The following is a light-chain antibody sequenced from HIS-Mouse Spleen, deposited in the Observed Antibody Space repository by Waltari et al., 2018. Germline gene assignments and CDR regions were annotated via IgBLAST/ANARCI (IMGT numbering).Light chain of an antibody. J-gene: IGLJ2*01. CDR1: KLGDKY. V-gene: IGLV3-1*01. CDR3: QAWDSSLV. CDR2: QDS. Sequence: SYELTQPPSVSVSPGQTASITCPGDKLGDKYACWYQQEPGQSPVLVIYQDSKRPSGIPERFSGSNSGNTATLTISGTQAMDEADYYCQAWDSSLVFGGGTKLTVL.